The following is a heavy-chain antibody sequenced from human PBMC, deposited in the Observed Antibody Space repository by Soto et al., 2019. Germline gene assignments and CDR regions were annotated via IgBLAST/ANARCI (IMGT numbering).Heavy chain of an antibody. CDR3: ARDLGYSSSSYYYYSYGMDV. V-gene: IGHV6-1*01. Sequence: PSQTLSLTCAISGDSVSSNSAAWNWIRQSPSRGLEWLGRTYYRSKWYNDYAVSVKSRITINPDTSKNQFSLQLNSVTPEDTAVYYCARDLGYSSSSYYYYSYGMDVWGQGTTVTVSS. J-gene: IGHJ6*02. D-gene: IGHD6-6*01. CDR2: TYYRSKWYN. CDR1: GDSVSSNSAA.